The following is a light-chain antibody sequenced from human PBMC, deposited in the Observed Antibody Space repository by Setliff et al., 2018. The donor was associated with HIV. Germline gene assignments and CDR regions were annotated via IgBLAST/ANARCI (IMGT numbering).Light chain of an antibody. Sequence: QSALTHPASVSGSPGQSITISCTGTSTVLTDYHVVSWYQQLPAKTPKLIIYDTNNRPSGVSDRFSASKSAYTASLTISGLHAGDEADYYCSSYTSSGTPCVFGTGTKVTVL. CDR3: SSYTSSGTPCV. J-gene: IGLJ1*01. CDR1: STVLTDYHV. V-gene: IGLV2-14*03. CDR2: DTN.